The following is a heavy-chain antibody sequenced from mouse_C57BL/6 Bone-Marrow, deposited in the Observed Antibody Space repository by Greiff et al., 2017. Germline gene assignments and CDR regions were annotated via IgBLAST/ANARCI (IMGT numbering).Heavy chain of an antibody. Sequence: QVQLQQPGAELVRPGTSVKLSCKASGYTFTSYWMHWVKQRPGQGLEWIGVIDPSDSYTNYNQKFKGKATLTVDTSSSTAYMQLSSLTSEDSAVYYCARWRLRRFDYWGQGTTLTVSS. CDR3: ARWRLRRFDY. D-gene: IGHD2-4*01. J-gene: IGHJ2*01. CDR1: GYTFTSYW. CDR2: IDPSDSYT. V-gene: IGHV1-59*01.